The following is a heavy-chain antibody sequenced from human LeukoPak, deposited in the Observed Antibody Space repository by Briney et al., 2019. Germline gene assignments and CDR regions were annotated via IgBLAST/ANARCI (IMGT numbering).Heavy chain of an antibody. D-gene: IGHD2-15*01. CDR1: GFTFSSHS. V-gene: IGHV3-21*01. J-gene: IGHJ4*02. CDR3: ARDSRKGGIQPFDY. Sequence: GGSLRLSCAASGFTFSSHSMNWVRQAPGKGLEWVSSISSSSSYIYYADSVKGRFTISRDNAKNSLYLQMNSLRAEDTAVYYCARDSRKGGIQPFDYWGQGTLVTVSS. CDR2: ISSSSSYI.